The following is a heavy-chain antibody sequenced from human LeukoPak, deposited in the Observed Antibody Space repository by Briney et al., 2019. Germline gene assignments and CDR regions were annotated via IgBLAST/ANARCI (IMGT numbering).Heavy chain of an antibody. D-gene: IGHD1-26*01. Sequence: PSGTLSLTCGVPGGSISSTNSWSWVRQPPGQGLEWIGEISLSGVTNYNPSLKSRVTMSLDRSKNHLSLTLTSVTAADTAVYYCSRESGAFSPFGYWGQGTLVTVSS. CDR1: GGSISSTNS. V-gene: IGHV4-4*02. CDR2: ISLSGVT. J-gene: IGHJ4*02. CDR3: SRESGAFSPFGY.